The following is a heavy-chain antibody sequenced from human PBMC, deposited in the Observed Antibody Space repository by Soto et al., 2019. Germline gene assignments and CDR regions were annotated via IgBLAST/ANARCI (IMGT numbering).Heavy chain of an antibody. CDR3: ARARNRPDHGDYIDF. J-gene: IGHJ4*02. CDR1: GGSISSGGYY. V-gene: IGHV4-31*03. CDR2: IYYSGST. D-gene: IGHD4-17*01. Sequence: SETLSLTCTVSGGSISSGGYYWSWIRQHPGKGLEWIGYIYYSGSTYYNPSLKSRVTISVDTSKNQFSLKLSSVTAADTAVYYCARARNRPDHGDYIDFCGQGTLVTVSS.